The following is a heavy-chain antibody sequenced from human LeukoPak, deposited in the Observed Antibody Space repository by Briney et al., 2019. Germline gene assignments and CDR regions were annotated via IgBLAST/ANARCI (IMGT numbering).Heavy chain of an antibody. Sequence: HGESLKTSCKGSGYSFTSYWIGWVRQMPGKGLEWMGIIYPGDSDTRYSPSFQGQVTISADKSISTAYLQWSSLKASDTAMYYCARLRGRAAAAGIIDYWGQGTLVTVSS. V-gene: IGHV5-51*01. D-gene: IGHD6-13*01. J-gene: IGHJ4*02. CDR3: ARLRGRAAAAGIIDY. CDR1: GYSFTSYW. CDR2: IYPGDSDT.